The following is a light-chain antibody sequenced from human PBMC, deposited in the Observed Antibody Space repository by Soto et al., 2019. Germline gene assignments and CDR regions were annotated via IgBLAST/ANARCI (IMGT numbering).Light chain of an antibody. CDR2: DVS. Sequence: QSALTQPASVSGSPGQLITISCTGTSSDVGGHNSVSWYRQDPGKAPKLMIYDVSNRPSGVSDRFSGSKSGNTASLTISGLQIEDEADYYCSSFTSSVTYVFGTGTKVTVL. CDR1: SSDVGGHNS. CDR3: SSFTSSVTYV. J-gene: IGLJ1*01. V-gene: IGLV2-14*01.